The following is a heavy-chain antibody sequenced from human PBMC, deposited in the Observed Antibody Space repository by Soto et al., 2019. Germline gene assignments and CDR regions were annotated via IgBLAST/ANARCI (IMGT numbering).Heavy chain of an antibody. CDR1: GGTFSSYA. J-gene: IGHJ6*02. CDR3: ARDRWYYGSGSYYDYYYYGMDV. V-gene: IGHV1-69*01. D-gene: IGHD3-10*01. CDR2: IIPIFGTA. Sequence: QVQLVQSGAEVKKPGSSVKVSCNASGGTFSSYAISWVRQAPGQGLEWMGGIIPIFGTANYAQKFQGRVTITADESTSTAYMELSSLRSEDTAVYYCARDRWYYGSGSYYDYYYYGMDVWGQGTTVTVSS.